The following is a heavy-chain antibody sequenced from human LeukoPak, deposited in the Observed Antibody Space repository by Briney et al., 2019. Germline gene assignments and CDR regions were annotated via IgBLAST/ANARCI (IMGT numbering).Heavy chain of an antibody. V-gene: IGHV3-7*01. CDR3: ARDRVWTVLY. J-gene: IGHJ4*02. CDR1: GFTFSDYY. Sequence: GGSLRLSCAASGFTFSDYYMSWIRQAPGKGLEWVANIKQDGSEKYYVDSVKGRFTISRDNAKNSLYLQMNSLRAEDTAVYYCARDRVWTVLYWGQGTLVTVSS. CDR2: IKQDGSEK. D-gene: IGHD6-13*01.